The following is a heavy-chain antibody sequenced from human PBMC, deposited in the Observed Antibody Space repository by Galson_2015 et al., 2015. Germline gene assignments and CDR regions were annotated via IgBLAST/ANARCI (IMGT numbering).Heavy chain of an antibody. CDR1: EFSFRRCS. V-gene: IGHV3-48*01. J-gene: IGHJ4*02. Sequence: SLRLSCAASEFSFRRCSMNWVRQAPGKGLEWLSYISGSSATIYYADSVKGRFTISRDNAKKSLYLHMNNLRAEDTAMYYCARDENSGSYTAPFSDYWGQGTPVTVSS. CDR2: ISGSSATI. CDR3: ARDENSGSYTAPFSDY. D-gene: IGHD1-26*01.